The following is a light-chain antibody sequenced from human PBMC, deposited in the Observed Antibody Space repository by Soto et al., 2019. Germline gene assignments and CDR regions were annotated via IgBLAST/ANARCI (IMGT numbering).Light chain of an antibody. J-gene: IGKJ1*01. CDR3: QQYGSSPRT. Sequence: EIVLTQSPSTLSLSPRDRATLSCRASQSVSRYLAWFQQKRGQAPRLLIYGASSRATGSPDRFSGSGSGTDFTLTISRLEPEDFAVYYCQQYGSSPRTLGQGTKVDIK. CDR1: QSVSRY. CDR2: GAS. V-gene: IGKV3-20*01.